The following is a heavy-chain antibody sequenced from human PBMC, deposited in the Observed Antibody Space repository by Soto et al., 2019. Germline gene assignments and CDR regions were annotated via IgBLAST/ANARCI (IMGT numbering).Heavy chain of an antibody. CDR1: GFIFSSYT. Sequence: VGSLRLSCAASGFIFSSYTMHWVRQAPGKGLEWVGVITYDGSNQYYADSVKGRFTISRDNSRNMLFLQMNSLRPDDTAVYYCARAPSGSYPEFDYWGQGTLVTVSS. V-gene: IGHV3-30-3*01. D-gene: IGHD1-26*01. J-gene: IGHJ4*02. CDR3: ARAPSGSYPEFDY. CDR2: ITYDGSNQ.